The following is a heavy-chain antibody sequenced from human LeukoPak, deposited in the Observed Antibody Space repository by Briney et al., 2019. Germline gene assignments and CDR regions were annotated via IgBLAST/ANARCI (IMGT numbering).Heavy chain of an antibody. CDR1: GYTFTSYA. CDR3: ARYTADSGSYSAAYFDY. D-gene: IGHD1-26*01. J-gene: IGHJ4*02. Sequence: ASVKVSCKASGYTFTSYAMHWVRQAPGQRLEWMGWINAGNGITQYSQEFQGRVTITRDTSASTAYMELSSLRYEDMAVYYCARYTADSGSYSAAYFDYWGQGTLVTVSS. V-gene: IGHV1-3*03. CDR2: INAGNGIT.